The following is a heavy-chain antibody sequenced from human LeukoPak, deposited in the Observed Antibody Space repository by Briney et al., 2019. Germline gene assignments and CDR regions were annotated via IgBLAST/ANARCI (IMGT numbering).Heavy chain of an antibody. V-gene: IGHV3-30-3*01. CDR3: ARDSITGTTRYYFDY. D-gene: IGHD1-20*01. CDR2: ISYDGSNK. CDR1: GFNFGEFW. J-gene: IGHJ4*02. Sequence: GGSLRLSCAASGFNFGEFWMAWVRQTPGKGLEWVAVISYDGSNKYYADSVKGRFTISRDNSKNTLYLQMNSLRAEDTAVYYCARDSITGTTRYYFDYWGQGTLVTVSS.